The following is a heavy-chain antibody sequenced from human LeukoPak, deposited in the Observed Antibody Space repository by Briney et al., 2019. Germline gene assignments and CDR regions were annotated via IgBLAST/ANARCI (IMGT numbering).Heavy chain of an antibody. Sequence: KSGGSLRLSCAASGFTFSSYSMNWVRQAPRKGLEWVSSISSSSTYIYYADSVKGRFTISRDNAKNSLYLQMNSLRAEDTAVYYCARDGSTVTNYYFDYWGQGTLVTVSS. V-gene: IGHV3-21*01. CDR1: GFTFSSYS. J-gene: IGHJ4*02. CDR2: ISSSSTYI. CDR3: ARDGSTVTNYYFDY. D-gene: IGHD4-11*01.